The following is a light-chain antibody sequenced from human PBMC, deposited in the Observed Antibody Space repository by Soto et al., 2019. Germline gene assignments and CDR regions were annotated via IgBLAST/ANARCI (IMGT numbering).Light chain of an antibody. CDR2: DAS. Sequence: DIQMTQSPSTLSASVGDRVTITCRASQSISSWLAWYQQKQGKAPKLLIYDASSLESGVPSRFSGSGSRTEFTLTISSLQPDDFATYYCQQYNSYLYTFGQGTKLEIK. V-gene: IGKV1-5*01. CDR1: QSISSW. J-gene: IGKJ2*01. CDR3: QQYNSYLYT.